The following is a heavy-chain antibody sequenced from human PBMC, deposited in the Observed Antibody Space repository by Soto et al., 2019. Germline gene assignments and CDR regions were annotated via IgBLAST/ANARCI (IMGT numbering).Heavy chain of an antibody. D-gene: IGHD6-6*01. V-gene: IGHV3-15*01. CDR1: GFTFSNAW. CDR2: IKSKTDGGTT. Sequence: GGSLRLSCAASGFTFSNAWMSWVRQAPGKGLEWVGRIKSKTDGGTTDYSAPGKGRFTISRDDSKNTLYLQMNRLKTEEDAVYYCTTGGPYEQLVPNFFDYWGQGTLVTVSS. J-gene: IGHJ4*02. CDR3: TTGGPYEQLVPNFFDY.